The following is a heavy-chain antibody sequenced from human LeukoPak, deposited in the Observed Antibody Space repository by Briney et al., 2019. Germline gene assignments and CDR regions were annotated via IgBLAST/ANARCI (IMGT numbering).Heavy chain of an antibody. CDR1: GYTFTSYG. Sequence: ASVKVSCKASGYTFTSYGISWVRQAPGQGLEWMGWISAYNGNTNYAQKLQGRVTMTTDTSTSTAYMELSRLRSDDTAVYYCARDWNCGGDCYSTWGQGTLVTVSS. CDR2: ISAYNGNT. J-gene: IGHJ4*02. CDR3: ARDWNCGGDCYST. D-gene: IGHD2-21*02. V-gene: IGHV1-18*01.